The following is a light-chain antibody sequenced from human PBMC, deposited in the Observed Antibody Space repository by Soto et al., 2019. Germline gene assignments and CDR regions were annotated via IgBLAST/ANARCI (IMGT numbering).Light chain of an antibody. CDR3: QQYNSYSPGT. CDR2: AAS. V-gene: IGKV1-17*03. J-gene: IGKJ1*01. Sequence: DIQMTQSPSAMSASVGDRVTITCRASQGIDNYLAWFQQKPGKVPQRLIYAASTLQSGVPSRFSGSGSGTEFTLTISSLQPDDFATYYCQQYNSYSPGTFGQGTKVDIK. CDR1: QGIDNY.